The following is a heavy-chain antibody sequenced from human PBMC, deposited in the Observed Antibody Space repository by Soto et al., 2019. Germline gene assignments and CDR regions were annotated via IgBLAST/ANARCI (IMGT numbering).Heavy chain of an antibody. V-gene: IGHV1-8*01. Sequence: QVQVVQSGAEVKKPGASVKVSCKTSGYTFTSFDIHWVRQATGQGLEWMGWVNPHSGNTGLAQKYQGRLTMTTNTSISTSYMELSSLISEDTGVYYCARGVITVNYEHNRFGPWGQGTLVTVSS. CDR1: GYTFTSFD. CDR2: VNPHSGNT. CDR3: ARGVITVNYEHNRFGP. J-gene: IGHJ5*02. D-gene: IGHD1-20*01.